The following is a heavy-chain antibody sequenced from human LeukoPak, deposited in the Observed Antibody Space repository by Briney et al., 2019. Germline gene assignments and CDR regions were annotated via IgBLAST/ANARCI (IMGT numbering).Heavy chain of an antibody. J-gene: IGHJ4*02. V-gene: IGHV3-23*01. CDR2: ISAGGRTT. D-gene: IGHD1-1*01. CDR1: GFTFNTYV. CDR3: VKPICDTTTCYRVFDN. Sequence: PGGSLRLSCAASGFTFNTYVMSWVRQAPGKGLEWLSGISAGGRTTYYADSVKGRFTIFRDNSKNTVYLQMNSLRTEDTAIYYCVKPICDTTTCYRVFDNWGQGTLVTVS.